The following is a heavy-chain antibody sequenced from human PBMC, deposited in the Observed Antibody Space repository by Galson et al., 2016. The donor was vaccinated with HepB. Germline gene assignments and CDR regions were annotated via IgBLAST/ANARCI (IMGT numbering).Heavy chain of an antibody. CDR2: IFSNDEK. CDR1: GFPLSNPRMG. D-gene: IGHD6-13*01. CDR3: AQMLTSTWIFDY. J-gene: IGHJ4*02. Sequence: PALVKPTQTLTLTCTVSGFPLSNPRMGVSWIRQPLGKALEWLAHIFSNDEKSYSTSLKSRLTISKDTSKNQVVLTMTNMDPVDTATFYCAQMLTSTWIFDYWGQGLLVTVTS. V-gene: IGHV2-26*01.